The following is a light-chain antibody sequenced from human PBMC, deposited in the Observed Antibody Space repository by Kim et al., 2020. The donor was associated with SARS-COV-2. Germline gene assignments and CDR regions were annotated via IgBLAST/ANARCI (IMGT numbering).Light chain of an antibody. J-gene: IGKJ4*01. V-gene: IGKV1-8*01. CDR2: AAS. CDR3: QQYYSYRHT. Sequence: AIRITQSPSSLSASTGDRVTITCRASQGISSYLAWYQQKPGKAPKLLIYAASTLQSGVPSRFSGSGSGTDFTLTISCLQSEDFATYYCQQYYSYRHTFGGGTKVDIK. CDR1: QGISSY.